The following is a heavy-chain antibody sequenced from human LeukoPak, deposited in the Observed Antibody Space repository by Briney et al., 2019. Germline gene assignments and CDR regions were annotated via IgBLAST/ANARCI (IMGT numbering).Heavy chain of an antibody. CDR1: GFTFDHYS. D-gene: IGHD6-19*01. V-gene: IGHV3-9*01. CDR3: AKDRGAVAGYFDY. CDR2: ISFNSGNT. J-gene: IGHJ4*02. Sequence: PGRSLRLSCAASGFTFDHYSMHWVRQAPGKGLEWVSGISFNSGNTGYADSVKGRFTISRDDARNSLYLQMNSLRPEDTALYYCAKDRGAVAGYFDYWGQGVLVTVSS.